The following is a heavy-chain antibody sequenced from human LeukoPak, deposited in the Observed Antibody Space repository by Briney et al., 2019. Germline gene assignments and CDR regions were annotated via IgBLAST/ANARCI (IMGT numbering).Heavy chain of an antibody. J-gene: IGHJ4*02. CDR3: ARGEF. V-gene: IGHV4-39*01. CDR1: GVSFSSSSYY. D-gene: IGHD3-10*01. Sequence: PSETLSLTCTVSGVSFSSSSYYWGWIRQPPGKGLEWIGSIHYSGSTYYNPSLKSRVTISVDTSKNQFSLKVNSVTAADTAVYYCARGEFWGQGTLVTVSS. CDR2: IHYSGST.